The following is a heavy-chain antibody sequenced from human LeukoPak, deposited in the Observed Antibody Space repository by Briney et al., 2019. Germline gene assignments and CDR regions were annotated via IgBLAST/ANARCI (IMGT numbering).Heavy chain of an antibody. Sequence: GGSLRLSCAASGFTFSSYFMNWVRQAPGKGLEWVAVISYDGSNKYYADSVKGRFTISRDNSKNTLYLQMNSLRAEDTAVYYCGILQIVPVAMPFDYWGQGTLVTVSS. V-gene: IGHV3-30*03. CDR3: GILQIVPVAMPFDY. J-gene: IGHJ4*02. CDR1: GFTFSSYF. CDR2: ISYDGSNK. D-gene: IGHD2-2*01.